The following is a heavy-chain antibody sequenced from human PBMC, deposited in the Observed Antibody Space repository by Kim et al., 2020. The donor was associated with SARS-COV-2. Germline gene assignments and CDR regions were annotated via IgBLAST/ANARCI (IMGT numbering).Heavy chain of an antibody. V-gene: IGHV1-2*02. CDR2: INPNSGGT. Sequence: ASVKVSCKASGYTFTGYYMHWVRQAPGQGLEWMGWINPNSGGTNYAQKFQGRVTMTRDTSISTAYMELSRLRSDDTAVYYCARWSVVVPAARTSGLDYWGQGTLVTVSS. CDR3: ARWSVVVPAARTSGLDY. D-gene: IGHD2-2*01. J-gene: IGHJ4*02. CDR1: GYTFTGYY.